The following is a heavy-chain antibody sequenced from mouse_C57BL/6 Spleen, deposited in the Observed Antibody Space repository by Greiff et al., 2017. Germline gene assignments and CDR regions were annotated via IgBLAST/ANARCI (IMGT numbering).Heavy chain of an antibody. Sequence: EVQLVESEGGLVQPGSSMKLSCTASGFTFSDYYMDWVRQVPEKGLEWVANINYDGSSTYYLDALKSRFIISRDNAKNILYLQMSSLKSEDTATYYCARVCYEYDGFDYWGQGTTLTVSS. J-gene: IGHJ2*01. D-gene: IGHD2-4*01. CDR1: GFTFSDYY. CDR2: INYDGSST. V-gene: IGHV5-16*01. CDR3: ARVCYEYDGFDY.